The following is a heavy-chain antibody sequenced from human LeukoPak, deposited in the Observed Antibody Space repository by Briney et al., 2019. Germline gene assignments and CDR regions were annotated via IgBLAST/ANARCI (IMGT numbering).Heavy chain of an antibody. CDR1: GFTFSSYA. CDR3: AREWGHPNDY. V-gene: IGHV3-48*04. CDR2: ISSSSSTI. Sequence: GRSLRLSCAASGFTFSSYAMSWVRQAPGKGLEWVSYISSSSSTIYYADSVKGRFTISRDNAKNSLYLQMNSLRAEDTAVYYCAREWGHPNDYWGQGTLVTVSS. D-gene: IGHD3-16*01. J-gene: IGHJ4*02.